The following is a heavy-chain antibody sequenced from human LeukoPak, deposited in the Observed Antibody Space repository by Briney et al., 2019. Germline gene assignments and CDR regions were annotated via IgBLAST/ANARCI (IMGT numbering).Heavy chain of an antibody. J-gene: IGHJ6*03. CDR1: GYTFTSYG. Sequence: ASVKVSCKASGYTFTSYGISWERQAPGQGLEWMGWISAYNGNTNYAQKLQGRVTMTTDTSTSTAYMELRSLRSDDTAVYYCARWVGYCSGGSCYSISYYYYMDVWGKGTTVTVSS. CDR2: ISAYNGNT. V-gene: IGHV1-18*01. CDR3: ARWVGYCSGGSCYSISYYYYMDV. D-gene: IGHD2-15*01.